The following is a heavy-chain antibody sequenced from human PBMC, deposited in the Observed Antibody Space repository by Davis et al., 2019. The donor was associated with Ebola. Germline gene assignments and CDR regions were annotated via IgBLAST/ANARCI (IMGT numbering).Heavy chain of an antibody. CDR1: GYTFTSYA. CDR2: INAGNGNT. J-gene: IGHJ6*02. CDR3: ARNYDGLDYYYGMDV. Sequence: AASVKVSCKASGYTFTSYAMHWVRQAPGQRLEWMGWINAGNGNTKYSQKFQGRVTITRDTSASTAYMELSSLRSEDTAVYYCARNYDGLDYYYGMDVWGQGTTVTVSS. V-gene: IGHV1-3*01. D-gene: IGHD4-23*01.